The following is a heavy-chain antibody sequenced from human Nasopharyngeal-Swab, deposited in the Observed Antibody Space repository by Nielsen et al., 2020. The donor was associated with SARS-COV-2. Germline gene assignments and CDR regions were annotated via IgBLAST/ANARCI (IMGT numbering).Heavy chain of an antibody. CDR2: IIPIFGIA. Sequence: SVKVSCKASGGTFSSYAISWVRQAPGQGLEWMGRIIPIFGIANYAQKLQGRVTITADKSTSTAYMELSSLRSEDTAVYYCASQGGGDYYDSRRYYNYVMTSGAKGPRSPSP. CDR1: GGTFSSYA. D-gene: IGHD3-22*01. CDR3: ASQGGGDYYDSRRYYNYVMTS. V-gene: IGHV1-69*04. J-gene: IGHJ6*02.